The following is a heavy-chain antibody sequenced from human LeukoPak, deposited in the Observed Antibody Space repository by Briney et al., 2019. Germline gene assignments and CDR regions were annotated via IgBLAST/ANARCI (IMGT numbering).Heavy chain of an antibody. CDR2: INPNSGGT. Sequence: ASVKVSCKASGYTFTSYYMHWVRQAPGQGLEWMGWINPNSGGTNYAQKFQGRVTMTRDTSISTAYMELSRLRSDDSAVYYCARDQARRDGYNYDAFDIWGQGTMVSVSS. D-gene: IGHD1-1*01. CDR1: GYTFTSYY. CDR3: ARDQARRDGYNYDAFDI. V-gene: IGHV1-2*02. J-gene: IGHJ3*02.